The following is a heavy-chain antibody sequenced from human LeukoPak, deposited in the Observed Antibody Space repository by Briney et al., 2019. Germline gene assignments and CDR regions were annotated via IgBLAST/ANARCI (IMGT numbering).Heavy chain of an antibody. J-gene: IGHJ5*02. Sequence: GGSLRLSCAASGFTFNNYWMQWVRHAPGKGLVWVSRINSDGTDTTYADSVKGRFTISRDNAKNTVYLQMNSLRAEDTAVYYCTRGLTLFDPWGQGTLVTVSS. CDR2: INSDGTDT. CDR1: GFTFNNYW. D-gene: IGHD3-9*01. CDR3: TRGLTLFDP. V-gene: IGHV3-74*03.